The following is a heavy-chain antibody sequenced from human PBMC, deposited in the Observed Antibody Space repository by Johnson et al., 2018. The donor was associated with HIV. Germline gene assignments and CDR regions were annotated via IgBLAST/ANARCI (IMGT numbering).Heavy chain of an antibody. J-gene: IGHJ3*02. Sequence: VQLVESGGVVVQPGGSLRLSCAASGFTVSSNYMSWVRQAPGKGLEWVSVIYSGGSTYYADSVKGRFTISRDNSKNTLYLQMNSLRAEDTAVYYCARGSITIFGGLDAFDIWGQGTMVTVSS. V-gene: IGHV3-66*01. CDR3: ARGSITIFGGLDAFDI. CDR2: IYSGGST. CDR1: GFTVSSNY. D-gene: IGHD3-3*01.